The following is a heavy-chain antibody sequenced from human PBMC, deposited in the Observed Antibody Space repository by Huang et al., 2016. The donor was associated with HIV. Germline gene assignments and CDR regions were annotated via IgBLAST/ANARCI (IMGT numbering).Heavy chain of an antibody. CDR3: AGEGMPAGYSGTWDQPLSLSVRGRHFDY. V-gene: IGHV3-30-3*01. CDR2: IAYEGNDK. CDR1: GFTFSSFA. D-gene: IGHD6-13*01. Sequence: QVQLVESGGGVVQPGSSLRLSCAVAGFTFSSFALHWVRQAPGEGSVGVTKIAYEGNDKYDAAYVKGRCTITRDNSKNALNVQRKSRRVEDTAVYYWAGEGMPAGYSGTWDQPLSLSVRGRHFDYWGQGTLVTVSS. J-gene: IGHJ4*02.